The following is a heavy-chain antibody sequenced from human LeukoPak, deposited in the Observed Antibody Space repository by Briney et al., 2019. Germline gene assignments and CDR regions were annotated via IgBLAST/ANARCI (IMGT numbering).Heavy chain of an antibody. V-gene: IGHV4-59*01. CDR3: ARSPRNYYDSSGYFDI. J-gene: IGHJ3*02. D-gene: IGHD3-22*01. Sequence: SETLSLTCTVSGGSISSYYWSWIRQPPGKGLEWIGYIYYSGSTNYNPSLKSRVTISVGTSKNQFSLKLSSVTAADTAVYYCARSPRNYYDSSGYFDIWGQGTMVTVSS. CDR2: IYYSGST. CDR1: GGSISSYY.